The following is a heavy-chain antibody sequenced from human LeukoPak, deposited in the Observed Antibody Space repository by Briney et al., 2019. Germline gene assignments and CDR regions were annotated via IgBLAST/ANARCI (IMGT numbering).Heavy chain of an antibody. Sequence: ASVKVSCKASGYTFTSYDINWVRQATGQGLEWMGWMNPNSGNTGYAQKFQGKVTMTRNTSISTAYMELSSLRSEDTAVYYCARGQRELLLSDYYYGMDVWGQGTTVTVSS. CDR2: MNPNSGNT. D-gene: IGHD1-7*01. CDR1: GYTFTSYD. V-gene: IGHV1-8*01. J-gene: IGHJ6*02. CDR3: ARGQRELLLSDYYYGMDV.